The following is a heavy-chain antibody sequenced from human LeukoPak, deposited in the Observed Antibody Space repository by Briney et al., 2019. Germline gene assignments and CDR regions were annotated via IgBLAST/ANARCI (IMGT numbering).Heavy chain of an antibody. D-gene: IGHD5-24*01. J-gene: IGHJ4*02. Sequence: KPSETLSLTCSVSGGSISSSSSYWGWIRQPPGKGLEWIGSIYYSGSSFDNPALKSRVAISVDTSKNQFSLKLSSMTAADTAVYYCARHRSGWLQSSFDYWGQGTLVTVSS. V-gene: IGHV4-39*01. CDR2: IYYSGSS. CDR1: GGSISSSSSY. CDR3: ARHRSGWLQSSFDY.